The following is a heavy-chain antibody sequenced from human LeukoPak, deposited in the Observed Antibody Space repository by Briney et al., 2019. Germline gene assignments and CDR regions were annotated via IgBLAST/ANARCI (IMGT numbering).Heavy chain of an antibody. CDR2: IHPDGSEK. J-gene: IGHJ4*02. V-gene: IGHV3-7*01. CDR3: ARDGPTYYDFWSGYFGHVPDY. CDR1: GFTFSSQW. Sequence: PGGSLRLSCAASGFTFSSQWMTWVRQAPGKGLEWVANIHPDGSEKYYVGSVKGRFTISRDNAKNSLYLQMNSLRAEDTAVYYCARDGPTYYDFWSGYFGHVPDYWGQGTLVTVSS. D-gene: IGHD3-3*01.